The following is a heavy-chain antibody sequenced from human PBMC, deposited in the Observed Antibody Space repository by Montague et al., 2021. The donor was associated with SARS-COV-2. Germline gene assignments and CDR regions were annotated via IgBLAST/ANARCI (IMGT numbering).Heavy chain of an antibody. CDR2: ISYEGSHK. CDR1: GFTFNNYG. Sequence: RLSLSASGFTFNNYGIHWVRQAPGKGLEWVAVISYEGSHKFFSDSVKGRFAISRDSAQRTVFLQMNSLRVDDTAVYHCAKASEVFWLGQFARDAFDIWGQGTTVVVSS. J-gene: IGHJ3*02. CDR3: AKASEVFWLGQFARDAFDI. V-gene: IGHV3-30*18. D-gene: IGHD3-10*01.